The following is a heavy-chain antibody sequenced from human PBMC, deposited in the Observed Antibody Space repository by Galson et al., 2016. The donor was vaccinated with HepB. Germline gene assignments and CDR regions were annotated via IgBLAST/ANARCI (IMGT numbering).Heavy chain of an antibody. CDR1: GFSLSTSGMC. Sequence: PALVKPTQTLTLTCTFSGFSLSTSGMCVNWIRQPPGKALEWLARIDGNDNKYYSTSRRTRLTISKDTSKNQVVLTMTNRDPVDTATFYCARTLSDYDFWSGFYDWGQGTLVTVSS. D-gene: IGHD3-3*01. V-gene: IGHV2-70*11. CDR3: ARTLSDYDFWSGFYD. J-gene: IGHJ4*02. CDR2: IDGNDNK.